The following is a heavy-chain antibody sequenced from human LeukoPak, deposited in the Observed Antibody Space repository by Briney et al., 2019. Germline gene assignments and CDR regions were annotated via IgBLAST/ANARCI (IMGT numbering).Heavy chain of an antibody. Sequence: PGGSLRLSCAASGFTFSSYAMSWVRQAPGKGLEWVSAISGSGGSTYYADSVKGRFTISRDNSKNTLYLQMNSLRAEDTAVYYCARGGVLLWFGEFPGWFDPWGQGTLVTVSS. D-gene: IGHD3-10*01. J-gene: IGHJ5*02. CDR1: GFTFSSYA. CDR2: ISGSGGST. V-gene: IGHV3-23*01. CDR3: ARGGVLLWFGEFPGWFDP.